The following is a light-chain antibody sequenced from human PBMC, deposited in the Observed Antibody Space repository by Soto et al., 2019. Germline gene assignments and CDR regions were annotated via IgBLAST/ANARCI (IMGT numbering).Light chain of an antibody. CDR3: QQYNRYTWT. CDR2: KAS. CDR1: QTIYRW. Sequence: DIQMTQSPSTLSASIGDRVTITCRASQTIYRWLAWYQQKPGKAPILLIYKASNLPSGVPSRFSGSGSGTEFTLTISGLQPDDSALYYCQQYNRYTWTFGQGTKVEIK. V-gene: IGKV1-5*03. J-gene: IGKJ1*01.